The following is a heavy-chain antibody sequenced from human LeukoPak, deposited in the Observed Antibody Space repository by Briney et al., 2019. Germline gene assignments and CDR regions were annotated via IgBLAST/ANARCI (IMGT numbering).Heavy chain of an antibody. CDR3: ARAGYTWNYVAAAGTCGY. Sequence: PGGSLRLSCAASGFTFSSYGMHWVRQAPGKGLEWVAFIRYDGSNKYYADSVKGRFTISRDNSKNTLYLQMNSLRAEDTAVYYCARAGYTWNYVAAAGTCGYWGQGTLVTVSS. D-gene: IGHD6-13*01. CDR2: IRYDGSNK. J-gene: IGHJ4*02. CDR1: GFTFSSYG. V-gene: IGHV3-30*02.